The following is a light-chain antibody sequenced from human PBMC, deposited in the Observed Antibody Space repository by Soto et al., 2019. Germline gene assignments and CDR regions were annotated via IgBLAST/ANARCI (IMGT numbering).Light chain of an antibody. CDR1: DIGDKR. CDR2: NDR. J-gene: IGLJ1*01. CDR3: GTWDSGLTASYV. Sequence: SYELTQAPSVSVAPGQTAWVTCGGDDIGDKRVHWYQQRPGQAPVLVVYNDRDRPSGIPERFSGSNSGTSATLAITGLQTGDEADYYCGTWDSGLTASYVFGTGTKLTVL. V-gene: IGLV3-21*02.